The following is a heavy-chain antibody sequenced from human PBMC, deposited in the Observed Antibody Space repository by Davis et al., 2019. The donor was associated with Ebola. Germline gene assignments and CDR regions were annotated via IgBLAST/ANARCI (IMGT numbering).Heavy chain of an antibody. Sequence: SGPTLVKPTETLTLTCTVSGFSLSNTKMGVSWIRQPPGKALEWPAHIFSNDEKSYSASLKSRVTISKDTSKSLVVLTMTNMDPVDTATYYCARIPDDTYYYGLDVWGQGTTVIVSS. CDR2: IFSNDEK. J-gene: IGHJ6*02. CDR3: ARIPDDTYYYGLDV. CDR1: GFSLSNTKMG. V-gene: IGHV2-26*01. D-gene: IGHD3-22*01.